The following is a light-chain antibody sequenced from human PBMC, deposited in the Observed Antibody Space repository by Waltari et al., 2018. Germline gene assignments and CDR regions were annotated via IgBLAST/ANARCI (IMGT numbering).Light chain of an antibody. J-gene: IGKJ1*01. V-gene: IGKV2-30*02. Sequence: DVGMTQSPRSLPVTLGQPASIACTSSQSLVHEDGKTDLNRFHQGPGQSPRRLSYKVSNRDFWVPDRFSGRGSGTDFTLTISRVEAEDVGVSYWMQGTQWPLKFGKGTRVDIK. CDR1: QSLVHEDGKTD. CDR3: MQGTQWPLK. CDR2: KVS.